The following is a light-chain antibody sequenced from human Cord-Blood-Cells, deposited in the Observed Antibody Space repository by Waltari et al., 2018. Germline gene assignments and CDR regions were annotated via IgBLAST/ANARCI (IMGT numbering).Light chain of an antibody. CDR1: IASNY. J-gene: IGLJ3*02. CDR3: QSCDRMCYV. Sequence: IASNYVQWYQQRPGSAPTTVIYEDNQSPSGFPDRCCGSTDCSSNSSSLACSGQKAKEEAVYTRQSCDRMCYVFGAGTKFTVL. V-gene: IGLV6-57*02. CDR2: EDN.